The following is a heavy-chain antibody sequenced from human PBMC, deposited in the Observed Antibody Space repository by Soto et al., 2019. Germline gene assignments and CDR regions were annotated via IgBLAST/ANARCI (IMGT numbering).Heavy chain of an antibody. CDR1: GFSLTTTGVG. V-gene: IGHV2-5*01. CDR3: AHRGGAAVGLYYFDY. Sequence: SGPTLVNPTQTLTLTCTFSGFSLTTTGVGVSWIRQPPGKALEWLALIYWHDDKRYSQSLKSRLTITKDTSKNQVVLTMTNMDPVDTATYYCAHRGGAAVGLYYFDYWGQGALVTVSS. D-gene: IGHD6-13*01. J-gene: IGHJ4*02. CDR2: IYWHDDK.